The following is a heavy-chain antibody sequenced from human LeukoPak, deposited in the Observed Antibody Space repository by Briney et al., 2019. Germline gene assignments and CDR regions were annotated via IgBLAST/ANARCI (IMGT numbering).Heavy chain of an antibody. CDR2: INHRGNT. V-gene: IGHV4-34*01. J-gene: IGHJ4*02. Sequence: PSETLSLTCAVYGGSFSGYYWSWVRQPPGRGLEWVGEINHRGNTISTPSLKSRVPISVDPSKIQFSLKLSSVTAADTAVYYCARGRPKVPYDFWSGYTGGEFDYWGQGTLVTVSS. D-gene: IGHD3-3*01. CDR1: GGSFSGYY. CDR3: ARGRPKVPYDFWSGYTGGEFDY.